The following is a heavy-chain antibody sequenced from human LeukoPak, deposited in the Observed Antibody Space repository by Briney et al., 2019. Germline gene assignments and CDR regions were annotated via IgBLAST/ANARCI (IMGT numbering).Heavy chain of an antibody. Sequence: SETLSLTCAVSGDSFSSNYWWNWVRQSPGKGLGWIGEIYHSGTTNYNPSLKSRVSISLDKSKNQLSLKVNSVTAADTAVYYCARDRGGLTYGKDIWGQGTTVTVSS. CDR2: IYHSGTT. J-gene: IGHJ6*02. V-gene: IGHV4-4*02. CDR3: ARDRGGLTYGKDI. D-gene: IGHD2-15*01. CDR1: GDSFSSNYW.